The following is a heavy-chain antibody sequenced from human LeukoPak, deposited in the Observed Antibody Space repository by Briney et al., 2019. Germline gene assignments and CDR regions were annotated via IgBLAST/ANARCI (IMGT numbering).Heavy chain of an antibody. J-gene: IGHJ4*02. CDR1: GGSISSYY. D-gene: IGHD4-23*01. CDR3: ARAAIGSNSEFDY. V-gene: IGHV4-59*01. CDR2: IYYSGST. Sequence: PSETLSLTCTVPGGSISSYYWSWIRQPPGKGLEWIGYIYYSGSTDYNPSLKSRVTVSIDASKNQFSLRLRSVTAADTAVYYCARAAIGSNSEFDYWGQGTLVTVSS.